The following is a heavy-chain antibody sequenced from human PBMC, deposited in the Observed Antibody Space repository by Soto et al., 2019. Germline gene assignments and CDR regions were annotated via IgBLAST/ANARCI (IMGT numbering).Heavy chain of an antibody. CDR1: GGSISSYY. D-gene: IGHD1-26*01. V-gene: IGHV4-59*12. J-gene: IGHJ6*02. CDR2: IYYSGST. Sequence: SETPSLTCTVSGGSISSYYWGWIRQHPGKGLEWIGYIYYSGSTNYNPSLKSRISIKADSSKNQFSLQLNSVTPEDTAVYYCSRRLKLGADYYGMDVWGQGTTVTVSS. CDR3: SRRLKLGADYYGMDV.